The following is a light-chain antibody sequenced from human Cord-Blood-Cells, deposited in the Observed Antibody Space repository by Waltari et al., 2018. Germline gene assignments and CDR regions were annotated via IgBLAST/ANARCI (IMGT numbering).Light chain of an antibody. J-gene: IGKJ1*01. V-gene: IGKV1-NL1*01. Sequence: DIQMTQSPSSLSASVGDRVTITCRASQGINNSLAWYQQKPGKAPKLLLYAASRLESGVPSRFSGSGSGTDYTLTISSLQPEDFATYYCQQYYSTPTFGQGTKVEIK. CDR1: QGINNS. CDR3: QQYYSTPT. CDR2: AAS.